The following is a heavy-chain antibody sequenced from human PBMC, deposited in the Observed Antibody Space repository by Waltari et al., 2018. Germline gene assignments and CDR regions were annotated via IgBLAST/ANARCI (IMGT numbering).Heavy chain of an antibody. V-gene: IGHV4-34*01. J-gene: IGHJ4*02. CDR1: GGSFSGYY. Sequence: QVQLQQWGAGLLKPSETLSLTCAVYGGSFSGYYWSWIRQPPGKGLEWIGEINHSGSTNYNPSLKSRVTISVDTSKNQFSLKLSSVTAADTAVYYCARGKGYYYDSSGYYSALVYWGQGTLVTVSS. CDR3: ARGKGYYYDSSGYYSALVY. D-gene: IGHD3-22*01. CDR2: INHSGST.